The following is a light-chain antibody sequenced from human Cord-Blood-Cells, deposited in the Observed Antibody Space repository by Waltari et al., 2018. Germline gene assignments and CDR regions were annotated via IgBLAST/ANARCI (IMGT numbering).Light chain of an antibody. CDR1: SSKIGSNT. V-gene: IGLV1-44*01. Sequence: QSVLTQPPSASGTPGQRVTISCSGSSSKIGSNTVNWYQQLPGTAPKLLIYSNKQRPSGVPDRFSGSKSGTSASLAISGLQSEDEADYYCAAWDDSLNGWVFGGGTKLTVL. CDR3: AAWDDSLNGWV. CDR2: SNK. J-gene: IGLJ3*02.